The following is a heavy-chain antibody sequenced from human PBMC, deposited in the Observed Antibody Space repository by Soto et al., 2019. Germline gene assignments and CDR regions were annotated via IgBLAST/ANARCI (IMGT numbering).Heavy chain of an antibody. CDR2: IMPGSSHI. J-gene: IGHJ3*02. CDR3: AFEKVGVTSIHVFDS. CDR1: GFTFSVYS. V-gene: IGHV3-48*01. D-gene: IGHD2-21*02. Sequence: GGSLRLSCAASGFTFSVYSMNWVRQAPGKGLEWVSYIMPGSSHIFYADSVKGRFTISRDNAKNSLYLQMNSLTAEDTAVYYCAFEKVGVTSIHVFDSRAQRTMDTGSS.